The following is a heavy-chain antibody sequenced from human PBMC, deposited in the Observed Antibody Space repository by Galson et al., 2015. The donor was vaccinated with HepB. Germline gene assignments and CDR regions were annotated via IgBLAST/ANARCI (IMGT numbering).Heavy chain of an antibody. J-gene: IGHJ4*02. CDR1: GYSFTSYW. Sequence: QSGAEVKKPGESLKISCKDSGYSFTSYWIGWVRQMPGKGLEWMGIIDPGDFDTRYSPSFQGQVTISVDKSISTAYLQWSSLKASDTAMYYCARHTQWPRGVYYFDYWGQGTLVTVSS. CDR2: IDPGDFDT. V-gene: IGHV5-51*01. CDR3: ARHTQWPRGVYYFDY. D-gene: IGHD6-19*01.